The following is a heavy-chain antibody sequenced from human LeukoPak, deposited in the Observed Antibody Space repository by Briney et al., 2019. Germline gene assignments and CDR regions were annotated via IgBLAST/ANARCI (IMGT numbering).Heavy chain of an antibody. D-gene: IGHD5-18*01. CDR1: GFTFSNAW. Sequence: MAGGSLRLSCAASGFTFSNAWMSWVRQAPGKGLEWVGRIKSKTDGGTTDHAAPVKGRFTISRDDSKNTLYLQMNSLKTEDTAVYYCTTDSGDTAMVDYWGQGTLVTVSS. J-gene: IGHJ4*02. CDR2: IKSKTDGGTT. V-gene: IGHV3-15*01. CDR3: TTDSGDTAMVDY.